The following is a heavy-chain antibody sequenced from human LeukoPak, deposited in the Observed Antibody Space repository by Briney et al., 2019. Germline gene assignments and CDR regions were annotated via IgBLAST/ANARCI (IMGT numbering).Heavy chain of an antibody. CDR2: ILYDGSKK. CDR1: GFTFSSYG. D-gene: IGHD1-26*01. V-gene: IGHV3-30*18. Sequence: GGSLRLSCAASGFTFSSYGMHWVRQAPGKGLEWVAVILYDGSKKDYADSVKGRFTISRDNSKNTMYLQMNSLRAEDTAVYYCAKEYSGSYYFTWFDPWGQGTLVTVSS. J-gene: IGHJ5*02. CDR3: AKEYSGSYYFTWFDP.